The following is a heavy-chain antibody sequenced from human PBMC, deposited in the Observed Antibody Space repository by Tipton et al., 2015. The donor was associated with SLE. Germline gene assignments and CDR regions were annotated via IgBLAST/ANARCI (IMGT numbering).Heavy chain of an antibody. D-gene: IGHD2-2*01. CDR3: ARSEVVPARNWFDP. CDR1: GGSLSGHY. CDR2: INHSGNT. Sequence: TLSLTCAVYGGSLSGHYWSWIRQPPGKGLEWIGEINHSGNTNYNPSLKSRVTISVDTSTKNQLSLNLSSVTAADTAVYYCARSEVVPARNWFDPWGQGTLVTVSS. V-gene: IGHV4-34*01. J-gene: IGHJ5*02.